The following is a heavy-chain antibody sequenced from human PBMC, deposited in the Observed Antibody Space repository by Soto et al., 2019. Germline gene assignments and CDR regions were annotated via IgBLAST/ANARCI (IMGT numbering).Heavy chain of an antibody. CDR1: GASISSNSYY. D-gene: IGHD6-13*01. CDR3: ARPRFDSWTYYFDY. J-gene: IGHJ4*02. Sequence: QLQLQESGPGLVKPSETLSLTCTVSGASISSNSYYWGWIRQPPGKGLEWIGNIYYTGSTYYNPSLKSRVTISVDTSKNQFSLNLSSVTAADTAVYYCARPRFDSWTYYFDYWGQGTLVTVSS. CDR2: IYYTGST. V-gene: IGHV4-39*01.